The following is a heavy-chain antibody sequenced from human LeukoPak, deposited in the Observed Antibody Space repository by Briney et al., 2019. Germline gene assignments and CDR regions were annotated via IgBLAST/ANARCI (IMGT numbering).Heavy chain of an antibody. CDR3: ARYASGSYLDL. D-gene: IGHD3-10*01. CDR2: IYYSGST. V-gene: IGHV4-59*08. J-gene: IGHJ4*02. CDR1: GGSIRNYF. Sequence: SETLSLTCTVSGGSIRNYFWSWIRQPPGKGLEWIGYIYYSGSTNSNPSLKSRVTISVDTSKNQFSLNLNSVTAADTAVYYCARYASGSYLDLWGQGTLVTVSS.